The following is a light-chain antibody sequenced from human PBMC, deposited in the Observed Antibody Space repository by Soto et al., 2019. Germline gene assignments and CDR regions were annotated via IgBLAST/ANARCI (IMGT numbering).Light chain of an antibody. CDR3: QQYNDWPPRWT. Sequence: DIVMTQSPATLSVSPGERATLSCRASQSVSTYLAWYQQKPGQAPRLLIYSASTRATGIPARFSGGGSGTEFTLTISSLQSEDFAVYICQQYNDWPPRWTFGQGTKVEIK. CDR2: SAS. J-gene: IGKJ1*01. CDR1: QSVSTY. V-gene: IGKV3-15*01.